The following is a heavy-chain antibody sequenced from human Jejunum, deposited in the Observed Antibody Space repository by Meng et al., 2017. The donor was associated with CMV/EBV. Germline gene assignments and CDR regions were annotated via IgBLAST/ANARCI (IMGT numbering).Heavy chain of an antibody. Sequence: LSLSCTVSGGSISHYYWSWGGQPPGKGLEWIGYIHYSGNANYHPSLKSRVTILFDTSKKQFSLKLSSVTAADTAVYYCASGNYNTFDYWGQGTLVTVSS. J-gene: IGHJ4*02. V-gene: IGHV4-59*01. CDR2: IHYSGNA. CDR1: GGSISHYY. D-gene: IGHD1-7*01. CDR3: ASGNYNTFDY.